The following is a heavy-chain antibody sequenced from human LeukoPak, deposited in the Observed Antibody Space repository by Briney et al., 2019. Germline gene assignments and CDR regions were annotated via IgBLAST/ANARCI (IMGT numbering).Heavy chain of an antibody. J-gene: IGHJ5*02. CDR1: GGSISSYY. D-gene: IGHD2-2*02. V-gene: IGHV4-59*01. Sequence: SETLSLTYTVSGGSISSYYWSWIRQPPGKGLEWIGYIYYSGSTNYNPSLKSRVTISVDTSKNQFSLKLSSVTAADTAVYYCARVLPYIVVVPAAIADGWFDPWGQGTLVTVSS. CDR3: ARVLPYIVVVPAAIADGWFDP. CDR2: IYYSGST.